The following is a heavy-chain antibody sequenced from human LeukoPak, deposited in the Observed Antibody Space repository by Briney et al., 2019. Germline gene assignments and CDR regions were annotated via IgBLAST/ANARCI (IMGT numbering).Heavy chain of an antibody. V-gene: IGHV3-33*06. CDR3: AKDPGVITHDAFDI. J-gene: IGHJ3*02. Sequence: AGGSLRLSCAAPGFTFSSYGMHWVRQAPGKGLEWVAVIWYDGSNKYYADSVKGRFTISRDNSKNTLYLQMNSLRAEDTAVYYCAKDPGVITHDAFDIWGQGTMVTVSS. CDR1: GFTFSSYG. CDR2: IWYDGSNK. D-gene: IGHD3-22*01.